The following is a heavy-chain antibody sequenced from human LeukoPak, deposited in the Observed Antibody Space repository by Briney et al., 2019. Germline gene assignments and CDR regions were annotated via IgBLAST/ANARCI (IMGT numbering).Heavy chain of an antibody. V-gene: IGHV3-53*01. Sequence: GGSLRLSCAASGLTVSSNYMSWVRQAPGKGLEWVSVIYSGGSTYYADSVKGRFTISRDNSKNTLYLQTNSLRAEDTAVYYCASPADYYDSSGYYWAYWGQGTLVTVSS. CDR3: ASPADYYDSSGYYWAY. CDR1: GLTVSSNY. J-gene: IGHJ4*02. D-gene: IGHD3-22*01. CDR2: IYSGGST.